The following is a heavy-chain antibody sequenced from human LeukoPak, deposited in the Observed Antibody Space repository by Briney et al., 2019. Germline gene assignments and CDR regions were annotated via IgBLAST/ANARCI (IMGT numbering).Heavy chain of an antibody. Sequence: PSETLSLTCTVSGGSISSYYWSWLRQSPGKGLEWIGYIYYSGSTNYNPSLKSRVTISVDTSKNQFSLKLSSVTAADTAVYYCARLQTAYYYYGMDVWGQGTTVTVSS. CDR1: GGSISSYY. V-gene: IGHV4-59*08. J-gene: IGHJ6*02. CDR3: ARLQTAYYYYGMDV. CDR2: IYYSGST.